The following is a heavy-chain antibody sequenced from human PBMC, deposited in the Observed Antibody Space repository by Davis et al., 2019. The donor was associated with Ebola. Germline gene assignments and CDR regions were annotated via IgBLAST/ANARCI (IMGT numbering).Heavy chain of an antibody. D-gene: IGHD3-3*01. Sequence: PGGSLRLSCAASGFTVSSNYMSWVRQAPGKGLEWVSVIYSGGSTYYADSVKGRFTISRDNSKNTLYLQMNSLRAEDTAVYYCARGPNYDFWSGYYPDYWGQGTLVTVSS. CDR1: GFTVSSNY. CDR3: ARGPNYDFWSGYYPDY. J-gene: IGHJ4*02. V-gene: IGHV3-66*01. CDR2: IYSGGST.